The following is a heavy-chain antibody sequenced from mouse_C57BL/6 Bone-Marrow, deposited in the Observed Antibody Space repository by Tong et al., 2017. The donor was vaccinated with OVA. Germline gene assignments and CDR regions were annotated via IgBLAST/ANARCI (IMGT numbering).Heavy chain of an antibody. CDR3: ARLSWFAY. Sequence: VQLQESGPELVEPGASVKISCKASGYAFGSSWMNWVKQRPGKGLDWIGRIYPGDGDTNYNGKFKGKATLTADKSSSTAYMQLSSLTSEDSAVYFFARLSWFAYWGQGTLVTVSA. CDR1: GYAFGSSW. CDR2: IYPGDGDT. J-gene: IGHJ3*01. V-gene: IGHV1-82*01.